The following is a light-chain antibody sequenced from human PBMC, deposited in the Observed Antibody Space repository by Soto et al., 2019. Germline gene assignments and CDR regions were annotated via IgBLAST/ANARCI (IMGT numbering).Light chain of an antibody. V-gene: IGKV3D-20*02. CDR2: GAS. CDR1: QSVSSSY. Sequence: EIVLTQSPGTLSLSPGERATLSCRASQSVSSSYLAWYQQKPGQAPRLLIYGASSRATGIPARFSGSGSGTEFTLTISSLQSEDFAVYYCQQRSQWPWTFGQGTKVDIK. J-gene: IGKJ1*01. CDR3: QQRSQWPWT.